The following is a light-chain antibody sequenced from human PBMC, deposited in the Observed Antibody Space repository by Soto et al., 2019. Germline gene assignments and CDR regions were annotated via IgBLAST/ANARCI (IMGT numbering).Light chain of an antibody. J-gene: IGKJ1*01. V-gene: IGKV3-20*01. CDR1: QSVSSSY. CDR2: GAS. CDR3: QQYGGSPRT. Sequence: EIVLTQSPGTLSLSPGERATLSCRASQSVSSSYLAWYQQKPGQAPRLLIYGASSRATGIPDRFSGSGSGTAFTLTISSLEPEDFAVYYCQQYGGSPRTFGKGPRVDTK.